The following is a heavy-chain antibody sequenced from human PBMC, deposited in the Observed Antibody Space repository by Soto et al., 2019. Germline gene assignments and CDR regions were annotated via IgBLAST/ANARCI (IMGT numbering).Heavy chain of an antibody. Sequence: SVKVSCKASGGTFSSYAISWVRQAPGQGLEWMGGIIPIFGTANYAQKFQGRVTITADESTSTAYMELSSLRSEDTAVYYCARVVGIKPTLDYPAQGTLVTVSS. V-gene: IGHV1-69*13. D-gene: IGHD2-21*01. CDR3: ARVVGIKPTLDY. CDR1: GGTFSSYA. CDR2: IIPIFGTA. J-gene: IGHJ4*02.